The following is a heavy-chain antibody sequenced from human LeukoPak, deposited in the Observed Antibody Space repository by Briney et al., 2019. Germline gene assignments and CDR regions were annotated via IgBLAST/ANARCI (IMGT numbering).Heavy chain of an antibody. CDR2: INHSGST. J-gene: IGHJ5*02. Sequence: SETLSLTCAVYGGSFSGYYWSWIRQPPGKGLEWIGEINHSGSTNYNPSLKSRVTISVDTSKNQFSLKLSSVTAADTAVYYCARGGGRHNWFDPWGQGTLVTVSS. CDR3: ARGGGRHNWFDP. V-gene: IGHV4-34*01. CDR1: GGSFSGYY. D-gene: IGHD3-16*01.